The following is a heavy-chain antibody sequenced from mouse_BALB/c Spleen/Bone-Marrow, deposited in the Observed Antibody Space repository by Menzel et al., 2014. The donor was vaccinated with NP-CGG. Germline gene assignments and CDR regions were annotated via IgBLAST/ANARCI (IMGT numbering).Heavy chain of an antibody. CDR2: ISSGGSST. D-gene: IGHD3-2*02. CDR3: TRRPLQANSYFDC. Sequence: EVMLVESGGDLVKPGGSLKLSCVASGFTFSSYGMSWVRQTPDKRLEWVATISSGGSSTYYPASVKGQFTISRDNAKSTLFLQMSSLNSEDTAMYYCTRRPLQANSYFDCWGQGTTLTVSS. J-gene: IGHJ2*01. CDR1: GFTFSSYG. V-gene: IGHV5-6*02.